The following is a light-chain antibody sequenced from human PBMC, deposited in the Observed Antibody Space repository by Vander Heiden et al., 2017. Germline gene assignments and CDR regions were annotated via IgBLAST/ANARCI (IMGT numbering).Light chain of an antibody. V-gene: IGKV4-1*01. J-gene: IGKJ2*01. CDR1: QSVLYSSNNKNY. CDR3: QQYYSTPLS. Sequence: DIVMPRSPDSRAVSLGERATINCKSSQSVLYSSNNKNYLAWYQQKPGQPPKLLIYWASTRESGVPDRFSGSGSGTDFTLTISSLQAEDVAVYYCQQYYSTPLSFGQGTKLEIK. CDR2: WAS.